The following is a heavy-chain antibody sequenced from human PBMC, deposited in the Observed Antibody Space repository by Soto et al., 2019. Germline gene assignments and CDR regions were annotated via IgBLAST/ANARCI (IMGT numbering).Heavy chain of an antibody. V-gene: IGHV3-64D*06. CDR1: GFTFSSYA. Sequence: QTGGSLRLSCSASGFTFSSYAMHWVRQAPGKGLEYVSAISSNGGSTYYADSVKGRFTISRDNSKNTLYLQMSSLRAEDTAVYYCVNHLQKYCSSTSCRENGMDVWGQGTTVTVSS. J-gene: IGHJ6*02. CDR2: ISSNGGST. CDR3: VNHLQKYCSSTSCRENGMDV. D-gene: IGHD2-2*01.